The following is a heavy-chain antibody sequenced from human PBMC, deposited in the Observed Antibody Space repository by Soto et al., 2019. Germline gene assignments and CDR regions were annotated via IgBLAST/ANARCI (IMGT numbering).Heavy chain of an antibody. J-gene: IGHJ4*02. CDR2: ISAYNGNT. CDR3: AREDYGDYSFDY. V-gene: IGHV1-18*04. D-gene: IGHD4-17*01. Sequence: ASVKVSCKASGYTFASYGISWVRQAPGQGLEWMGWISAYNGNTNYAQKLQGRVTMTTDTSTSTAYMELRSLRSDDTAVYYCAREDYGDYSFDYWGQGTLVPVSS. CDR1: GYTFASYG.